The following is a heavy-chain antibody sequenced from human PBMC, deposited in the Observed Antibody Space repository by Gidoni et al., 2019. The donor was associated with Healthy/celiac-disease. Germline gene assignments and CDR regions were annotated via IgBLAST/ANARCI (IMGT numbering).Heavy chain of an antibody. CDR2: ISSSSIYI. CDR1: ACTFSSYS. V-gene: IGHV3-21*01. D-gene: IGHD2-21*01. CDR3: ARLVMATIRAFDI. J-gene: IGHJ3*02. Sequence: EVQLVESGGGLVKPGGSLRLSCAASACTFSSYSLNWVRQAPGKGLEWVSSISSSSIYIYYAGSVKGRFTISRDNAKNSLYLQMNSLRAEDTAVYYCARLVMATIRAFDIWGQGTMVTVSS.